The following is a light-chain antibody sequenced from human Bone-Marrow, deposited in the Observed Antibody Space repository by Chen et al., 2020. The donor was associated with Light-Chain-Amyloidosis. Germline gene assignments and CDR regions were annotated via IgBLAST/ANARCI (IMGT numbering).Light chain of an antibody. Sequence: QSALTHPASLSGSPGQSLTIYCTGTSSDVGGDNHVSWYQQHPDKAPKHMIYEVTNRPSWVPDRFSGSKSDNTASLTISGLQTEDEADYFCSSYTITNTLVFGSGTRVTVL. CDR3: SSYTITNTLV. CDR2: EVT. CDR1: SSDVGGDNH. V-gene: IGLV2-14*01. J-gene: IGLJ1*01.